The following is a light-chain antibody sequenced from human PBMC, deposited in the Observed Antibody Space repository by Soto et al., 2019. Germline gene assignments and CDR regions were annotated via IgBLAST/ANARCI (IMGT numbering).Light chain of an antibody. CDR1: QSVSSSY. J-gene: IGKJ3*01. V-gene: IGKV3-20*01. Sequence: EIVLTQSPGTLSLSPGERATLSCRASQSVSSSYLAWYQQKPGQAPRLIIYGASSMATGIPDRFSGSGSGTDFTLTISRREPEDFAVYYCQQYGSSLGFTFGPGTKVDIK. CDR2: GAS. CDR3: QQYGSSLGFT.